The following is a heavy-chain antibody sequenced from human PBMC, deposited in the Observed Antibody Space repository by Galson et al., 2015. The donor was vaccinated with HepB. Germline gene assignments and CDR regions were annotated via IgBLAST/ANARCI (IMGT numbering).Heavy chain of an antibody. CDR3: AQDLTYYYGSGSYFVGMDA. Sequence: SLRLSCAASGFTFEDYAMHWVRQVPGKGLEWVSGISWKSDFTGYADSVRGRFTISRDNAKYSLYLQMISLRTEDTALYYCAQDLTYYYGSGSYFVGMDAWGQGTTVTVS. V-gene: IGHV3-9*01. CDR2: ISWKSDFT. CDR1: GFTFEDYA. D-gene: IGHD3-10*01. J-gene: IGHJ6*02.